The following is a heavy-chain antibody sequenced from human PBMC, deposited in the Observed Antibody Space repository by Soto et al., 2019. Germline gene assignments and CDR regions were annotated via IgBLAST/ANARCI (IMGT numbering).Heavy chain of an antibody. Sequence: QLMQSGAEVKKPGASVKVSCKPSGYTFNSYGITWVRQAPGQGLEWMGWINTYNGNTNYAQKFQGRVTMNTDTSTSTAYMELRSLTSDDTAVYYCARVTLSGVVINPQSYYFYMDVWGKGTTVSVSS. CDR3: ARVTLSGVVINPQSYYFYMDV. J-gene: IGHJ6*03. V-gene: IGHV1-18*01. CDR1: GYTFNSYG. CDR2: INTYNGNT. D-gene: IGHD3-3*01.